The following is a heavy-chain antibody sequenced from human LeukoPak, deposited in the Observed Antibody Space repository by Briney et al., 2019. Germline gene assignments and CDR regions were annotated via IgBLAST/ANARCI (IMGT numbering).Heavy chain of an antibody. CDR1: GYTLTELS. CDR2: FDPEDGET. D-gene: IGHD6-6*01. J-gene: IGHJ4*02. CDR3: ARVGSSSDFDY. V-gene: IGHV1-24*01. Sequence: ASVKVSCKVSGYTLTELSMHWVRQAPGKGLEWMGGFDPEDGETIYAQKFQGRVTITADESTSTAYMELSSLRSEDTAVYYCARVGSSSDFDYWGQGTLVTVSS.